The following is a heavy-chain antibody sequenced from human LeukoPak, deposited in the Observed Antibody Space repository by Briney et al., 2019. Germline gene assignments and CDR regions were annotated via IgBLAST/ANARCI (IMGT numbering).Heavy chain of an antibody. CDR2: MNPNSGNT. CDR3: ARGRGSGWYSDY. Sequence: ASAKVSCKASGYTFTSYDINWVRQATGQGLEWMGWMNPNSGNTGYAQKFQGRVTMTRNTSISTAYMELSSLRSEDTAVYYCARGRGSGWYSDYWGQGTLVTVSS. V-gene: IGHV1-8*01. D-gene: IGHD6-19*01. J-gene: IGHJ4*02. CDR1: GYTFTSYD.